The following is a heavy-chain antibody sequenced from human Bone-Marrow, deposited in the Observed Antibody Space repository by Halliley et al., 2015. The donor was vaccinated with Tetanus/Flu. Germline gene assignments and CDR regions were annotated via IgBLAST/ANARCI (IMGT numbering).Heavy chain of an antibody. CDR3: ARAGWNKPPPDY. CDR2: ISPSSGFT. D-gene: IGHD1-1*01. V-gene: IGHV3-11*05. Sequence: LEWVSYISPSSGFTDYADSVKGRFTTSRDNSRNSLYLQMNRLRVEDTAVYYCARAGWNKPPPDYWGQGTQVIVSS. J-gene: IGHJ4*02.